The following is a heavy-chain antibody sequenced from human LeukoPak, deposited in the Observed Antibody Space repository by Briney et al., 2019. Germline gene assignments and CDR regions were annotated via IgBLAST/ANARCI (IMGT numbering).Heavy chain of an antibody. J-gene: IGHJ4*02. CDR3: ARGLKVRGVIIGY. D-gene: IGHD3-10*01. CDR1: GYTFTSYD. Sequence: GASVKVSCKASGYTFTSYDINWVRQATGQGLEWMGWMNPNSGNTGYAQKFQGRVTMTRNTSISTAYMELSRLRSEDTAVYYCARGLKVRGVIIGYWGQGTLVTVSS. V-gene: IGHV1-8*01. CDR2: MNPNSGNT.